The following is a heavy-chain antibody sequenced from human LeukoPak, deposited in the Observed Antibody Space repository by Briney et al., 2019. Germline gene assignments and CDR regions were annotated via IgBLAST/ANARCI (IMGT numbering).Heavy chain of an antibody. D-gene: IGHD3-22*01. J-gene: IGHJ4*02. V-gene: IGHV3-23*01. CDR3: AKVGYYDSSGYYYYFDY. CDR1: GFTFSSHA. CDR2: ISGSGGST. Sequence: GGSLRLSCAASGFTFSSHAMSWVRQAPGKGLEWVSAISGSGGSTYYADSVKGRFTISRDNSKNTLYLQMNSLRAEDTAVYYCAKVGYYDSSGYYYYFDYWGQGTLVTVSS.